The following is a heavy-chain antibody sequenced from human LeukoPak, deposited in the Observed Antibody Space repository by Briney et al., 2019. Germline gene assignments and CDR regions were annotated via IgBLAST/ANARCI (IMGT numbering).Heavy chain of an antibody. CDR2: INWNSGST. CDR3: ARVVSESSGYQGY. D-gene: IGHD3-22*01. V-gene: IGHV3-20*04. CDR1: GFTFDDYG. Sequence: GGSLRLSCAASGFTFDDYGMSWVRQAPGKGLEWVSAINWNSGSTGYADSVKGRFTTSRDNAKNSLYLQMNSLRAEDTAVYYCARVVSESSGYQGYWGQGTLVTVSS. J-gene: IGHJ4*02.